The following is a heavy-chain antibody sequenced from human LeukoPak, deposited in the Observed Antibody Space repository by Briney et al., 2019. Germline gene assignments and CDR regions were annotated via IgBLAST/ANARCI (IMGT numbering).Heavy chain of an antibody. CDR1: GFTVSSNY. D-gene: IGHD6-6*01. J-gene: IGHJ3*02. CDR2: IYSGGST. V-gene: IGHV3-66*02. Sequence: GGSLRLSCAASGFTVSSNYMSWVRQAPGKRLERVSVIYSGGSTYYADSVKGRFTISRDNSKNTLYLQMNSLRAEDTAVYYCARDSRYSSSPDAFDIWGQGTMVTVSS. CDR3: ARDSRYSSSPDAFDI.